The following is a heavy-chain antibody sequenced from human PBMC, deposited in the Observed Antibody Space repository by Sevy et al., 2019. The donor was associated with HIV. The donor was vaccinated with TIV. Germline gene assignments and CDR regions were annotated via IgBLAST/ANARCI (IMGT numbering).Heavy chain of an antibody. D-gene: IGHD2-2*01. CDR1: GFTFSNYW. Sequence: GGSLRLSCAASGFTFSNYWMHWVRQAPGKGLVWVSRIKTDGSSRDSADSVKGRFFISRDNAKNLVYLQMDRLRAEDTAVYYCAGEGDTGLVPTAVDAFDFWGQGTMVTVSS. V-gene: IGHV3-74*01. CDR3: AGEGDTGLVPTAVDAFDF. J-gene: IGHJ3*01. CDR2: IKTDGSSR.